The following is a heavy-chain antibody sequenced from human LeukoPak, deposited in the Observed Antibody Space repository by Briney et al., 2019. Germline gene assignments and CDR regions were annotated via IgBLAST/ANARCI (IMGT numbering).Heavy chain of an antibody. CDR2: INAGNGNT. CDR1: GYTFTSYA. Sequence: ASVKVSCKASGYTFTSYAMHWVRQAPGQRLEWMGWINAGNGNTKYPQKFQGRVTITRDTSASTAYMELSSLRSEDTAVYYCARSNSGSHDYWGQGTLVTVSS. D-gene: IGHD1-26*01. CDR3: ARSNSGSHDY. V-gene: IGHV1-3*01. J-gene: IGHJ4*02.